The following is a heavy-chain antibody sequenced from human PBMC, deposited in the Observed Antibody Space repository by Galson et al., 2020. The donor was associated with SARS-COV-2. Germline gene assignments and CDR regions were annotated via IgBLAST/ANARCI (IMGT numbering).Heavy chain of an antibody. CDR1: GFTFDDYA. CDR2: ISWHSGSI. CDR3: AKDRGVDSSGYYFLFDY. D-gene: IGHD3-22*01. V-gene: IGHV3-9*01. J-gene: IGHJ4*02. Sequence: GGSLRLSCAASGFTFDDYAMHWVRQAPGKGLEWVSGISWHSGSIGYADSVTGRFTISSDNAKNSLYLQMNSLRAEDTALYYCAKDRGVDSSGYYFLFDYWGQGTLVTVSS.